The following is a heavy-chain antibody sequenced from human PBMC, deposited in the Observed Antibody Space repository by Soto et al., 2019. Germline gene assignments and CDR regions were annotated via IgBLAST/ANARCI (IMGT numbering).Heavy chain of an antibody. D-gene: IGHD3-9*01. CDR3: AKNYFFDS. CDR2: ISSSISTSGVP. J-gene: IGHJ5*01. Sequence: PGGSLRLSCAASGFTFSSYSMNWVRQAPGKGLEWVSSISSSISTSGVPHYADSVKGRFTISRDNSENTLDLQMFSLTTEDTAVYYCAKNYFFDSWGRGTLVTVSS. V-gene: IGHV3-23*01. CDR1: GFTFSSYS.